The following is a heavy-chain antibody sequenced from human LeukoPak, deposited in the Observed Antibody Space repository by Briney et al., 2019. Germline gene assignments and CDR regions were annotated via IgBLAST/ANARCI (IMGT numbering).Heavy chain of an antibody. CDR2: IYYSGST. V-gene: IGHV4-34*01. CDR1: GGSFSGYY. CDR3: ARVPDYYDSKVAAFDI. D-gene: IGHD3-22*01. Sequence: SEALSLTCAVYGGSFSGYYWSWIRQPPGKGLEWIGSIYYSGSTYYNPSLKSRVTISVDTSKNQFSLKLSSVTAADTAVYYCARVPDYYDSKVAAFDIWGQGTMVTVSS. J-gene: IGHJ3*02.